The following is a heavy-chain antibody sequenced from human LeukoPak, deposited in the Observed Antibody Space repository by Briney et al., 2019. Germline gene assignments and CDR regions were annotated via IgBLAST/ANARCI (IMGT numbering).Heavy chain of an antibody. CDR2: ISYDGSNK. J-gene: IGHJ6*02. D-gene: IGHD2-2*01. V-gene: IGHV3-30*14. CDR3: ARDRVPADRSYYYYGMDV. CDR1: GFTFSTYA. Sequence: GGSLRLSCAASGFTFSTYAMSWVRQAPGKGLEWVAVISYDGSNKYYADSVKGRFTISRDNSKNTLYLQMNSLRAEDTAVYYCARDRVPADRSYYYYGMDVWGQGTTVTVSS.